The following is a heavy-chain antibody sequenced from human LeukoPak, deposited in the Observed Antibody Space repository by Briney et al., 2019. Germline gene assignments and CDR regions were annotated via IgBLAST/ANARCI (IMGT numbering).Heavy chain of an antibody. Sequence: SETLSLTCTVSGGSISSSSYYWGWIRQPPGKGLEWIGSMYHSGSTYYNPSLKSRVTISVDTSKNHFSLKLSSVTAADTAVYYCARRYYYVSGSYYNHFDPWGQGTLVTVSS. J-gene: IGHJ5*02. D-gene: IGHD3-10*01. CDR3: ARRYYYVSGSYYNHFDP. V-gene: IGHV4-39*02. CDR1: GGSISSSSYY. CDR2: MYHSGST.